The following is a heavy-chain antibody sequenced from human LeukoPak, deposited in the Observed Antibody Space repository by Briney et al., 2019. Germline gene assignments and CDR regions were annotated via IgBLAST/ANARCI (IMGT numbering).Heavy chain of an antibody. V-gene: IGHV3-74*01. D-gene: IGHD6-13*01. CDR1: GFIFSSYW. Sequence: QPGGSLRLSCAASGFIFSSYWMHWVRQAPGKGLVWVPRIDGAGSTTNYADSVKGRFTISRDNAKNTLYLQMNSLRAEDTAVYYCARDYGSSWYPFDYWGQGTLVTVSS. CDR2: IDGAGSTT. CDR3: ARDYGSSWYPFDY. J-gene: IGHJ4*02.